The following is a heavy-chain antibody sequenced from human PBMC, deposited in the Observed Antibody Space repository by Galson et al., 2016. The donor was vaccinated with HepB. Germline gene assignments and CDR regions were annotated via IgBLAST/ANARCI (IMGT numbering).Heavy chain of an antibody. CDR3: ARGGTYCGGDCYYYMDV. V-gene: IGHV3-23*01. J-gene: IGHJ6*03. CDR1: GFTFSSYG. Sequence: SLRLSCAASGFTFSSYGMSWVRQVSGKGLEWVSGISGSSDNTYYADSVKGRFTISRDNSKNTLYLQMNSLRAEDTAVYYCARGGTYCGGDCYYYMDVWGKGTTVTVSS. D-gene: IGHD2-21*01. CDR2: ISGSSDNT.